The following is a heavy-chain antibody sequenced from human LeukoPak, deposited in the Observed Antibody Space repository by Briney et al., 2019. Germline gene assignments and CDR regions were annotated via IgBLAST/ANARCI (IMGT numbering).Heavy chain of an antibody. V-gene: IGHV1-8*01. CDR1: GYTFTSYD. J-gene: IGHJ6*02. Sequence: ASVKVSCKASGYTFTSYDINWVRHATGQGLEWMGWMNPNSGNTGYAQKFQGRVTMTRNTSISTAYMELSSLRSEDTAVYYCASSFLGCREFTGYYYYGMDVWGQGTTVTVSS. CDR3: ASSFLGCREFTGYYYYGMDV. CDR2: MNPNSGNT. D-gene: IGHD3-10*01.